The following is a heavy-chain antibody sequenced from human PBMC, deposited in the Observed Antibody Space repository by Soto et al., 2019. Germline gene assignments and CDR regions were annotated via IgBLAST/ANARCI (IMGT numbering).Heavy chain of an antibody. J-gene: IGHJ4*02. Sequence: PGGSLRLSCAASGFTFSSYAMSWVRQAPGKGLEWVSAISGSGGSAYYADSVKGRFTISRDNSKNTLYLQMNSLRAEDTAVYYCAKDPRVLYTAASVTVDYWGQGTLVTVSS. V-gene: IGHV3-23*01. CDR3: AKDPRVLYTAASVTVDY. CDR2: ISGSGGSA. D-gene: IGHD2-15*01. CDR1: GFTFSSYA.